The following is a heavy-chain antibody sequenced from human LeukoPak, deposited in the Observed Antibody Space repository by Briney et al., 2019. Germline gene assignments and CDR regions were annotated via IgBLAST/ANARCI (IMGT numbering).Heavy chain of an antibody. V-gene: IGHV3-21*01. D-gene: IGHD2-15*01. CDR1: GFTFSSYS. Sequence: GGSLRLSCAASGFTFSSYSMNRVRQAPGRGLERGSAITISSSYIYYAASVKGRFTISRDNAKNSLYLQMNSLRAEDTAVYYCARTRYAGHAFDIWGQGTMVTVSS. J-gene: IGHJ3*02. CDR2: ITISSSYI. CDR3: ARTRYAGHAFDI.